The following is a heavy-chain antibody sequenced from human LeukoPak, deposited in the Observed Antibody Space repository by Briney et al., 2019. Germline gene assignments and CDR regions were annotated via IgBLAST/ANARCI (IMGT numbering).Heavy chain of an antibody. D-gene: IGHD6-13*01. Sequence: HPGGSLRLSCAASGFAFSSYWMSWVRQAPGKGLEWVANIKQDGSEKYYVDSVKGRFTISRDNAKNSLYLQMNSLRAEDTALFYCAKDPQMGAAADYWGQGTLVTVSS. CDR2: IKQDGSEK. CDR3: AKDPQMGAAADY. J-gene: IGHJ4*02. CDR1: GFAFSSYW. V-gene: IGHV3-7*05.